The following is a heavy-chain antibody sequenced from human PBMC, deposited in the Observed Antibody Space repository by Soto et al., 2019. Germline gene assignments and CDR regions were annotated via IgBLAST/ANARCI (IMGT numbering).Heavy chain of an antibody. D-gene: IGHD5-12*01. CDR3: AREIGYGGYSCYDLVAFDI. Sequence: QVQLQESGPGLVKPSQTLSLTCTVSGGSISSGGYYWSWIRQHPGKGLEWIGYIYYSGSTYYNPSLKSRVTISVDTSKNQFSLKLSSVTAADTAVYYCAREIGYGGYSCYDLVAFDIWGQGTMVTVSS. J-gene: IGHJ3*02. V-gene: IGHV4-31*03. CDR2: IYYSGST. CDR1: GGSISSGGYY.